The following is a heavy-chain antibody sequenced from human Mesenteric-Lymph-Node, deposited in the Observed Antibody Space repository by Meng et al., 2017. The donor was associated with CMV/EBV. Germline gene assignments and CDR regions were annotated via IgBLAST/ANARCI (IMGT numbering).Heavy chain of an antibody. J-gene: IGHJ6*02. CDR2: IYHSGST. CDR1: GGSISSSNW. Sequence: SETLSLTCAVSGGSISSSNWWSWVRQPPGKGLEWIGEIYHSGSTNYNPSLKSRVTISVDKSKNQFSLKLSSVTAADTAVYYCARAYYDSSGYYYVDYYYGMDVWGQGTTVTVSS. V-gene: IGHV4-4*02. CDR3: ARAYYDSSGYYYVDYYYGMDV. D-gene: IGHD3-22*01.